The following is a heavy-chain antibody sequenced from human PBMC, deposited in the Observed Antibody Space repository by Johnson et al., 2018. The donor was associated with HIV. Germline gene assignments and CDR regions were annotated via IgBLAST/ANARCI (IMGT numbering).Heavy chain of an antibody. V-gene: IGHV3-15*01. Sequence: VQLVESGGGLVKPGGSLRLSCAASGFTFSNAWMSWVRQAPGKGLEWVGRIKSKTDGGTTDYAAPGQGRFTISRDDSKNTLYLQMNSLKTEDTAVYYCTTDQGYYGDAFDIWGQGTMVTVSS. CDR3: TTDQGYYGDAFDI. CDR2: IKSKTDGGTT. CDR1: GFTFSNAW. J-gene: IGHJ3*02. D-gene: IGHD3-10*01.